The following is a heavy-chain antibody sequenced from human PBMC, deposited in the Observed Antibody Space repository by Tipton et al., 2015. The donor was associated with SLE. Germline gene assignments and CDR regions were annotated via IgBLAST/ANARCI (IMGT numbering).Heavy chain of an antibody. V-gene: IGHV4-38-2*02. CDR1: GYSISSGYF. D-gene: IGHD4/OR15-4a*01. Sequence: TLSLTCAVSGYSISSGYFWGWIRQPAGKGSEWIGTINHSGNTYYNPSLKSRVTISVDTSKNQFSLKLTSVTAADTAVYFCTTERAGTIVDYWGQGTLVTVSS. CDR2: INHSGNT. J-gene: IGHJ4*02. CDR3: TTERAGTIVDY.